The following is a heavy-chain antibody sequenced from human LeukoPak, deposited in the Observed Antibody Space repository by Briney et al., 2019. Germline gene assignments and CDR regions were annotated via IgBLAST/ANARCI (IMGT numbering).Heavy chain of an antibody. V-gene: IGHV3-66*01. CDR3: AAYYDFLTGQFFDY. CDR2: IYRGETT. J-gene: IGHJ4*02. D-gene: IGHD3-9*01. Sequence: GGSLRLSCAASGFTVSTSHMMWIRQAPGKGLEWVSVIYRGETTHYADSVKGRFTISRDNSKNTLYLQMNGLRVDDTAVYYCAAYYDFLTGQFFDYWGQGTLVTVSS. CDR1: GFTVSTSH.